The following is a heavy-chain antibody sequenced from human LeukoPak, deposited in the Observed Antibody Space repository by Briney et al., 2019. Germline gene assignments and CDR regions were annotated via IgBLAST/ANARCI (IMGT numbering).Heavy chain of an antibody. CDR3: ARHVYREGHRFFDY. CDR2: IYYSGST. D-gene: IGHD4-11*01. Sequence: GSLRLTCAISGFTFSGCDLTWIRQPPGKGLEWIGSIYYSGSTYYNPSLKSRVTISVDTSKNQFSLKLSSVTAADTAVYYCARHVYREGHRFFDYWGQGTLVTVSS. J-gene: IGHJ4*02. V-gene: IGHV4-39*01. CDR1: GFTFSGCD.